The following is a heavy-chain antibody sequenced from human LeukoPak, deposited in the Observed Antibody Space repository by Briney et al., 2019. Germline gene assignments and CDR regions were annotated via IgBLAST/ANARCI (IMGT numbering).Heavy chain of an antibody. CDR1: GFTFSSYA. Sequence: PGGSLRLSCAASGFTFSSYAMSWVRQAPGKGLEWVSAISGSGGSTYYADSAKGRFTISRDNSKNTLYLQMNSLRAEDTAVYYCAKDLRTKTYYYYYGMDVWGQGTTVTVSS. CDR3: AKDLRTKTYYYYYGMDV. CDR2: ISGSGGST. V-gene: IGHV3-23*01. J-gene: IGHJ6*02.